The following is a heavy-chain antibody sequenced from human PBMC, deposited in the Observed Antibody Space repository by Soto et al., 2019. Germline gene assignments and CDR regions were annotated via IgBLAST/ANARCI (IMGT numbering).Heavy chain of an antibody. CDR3: ARPYGGKIGDAPDL. V-gene: IGHV3-23*01. Sequence: LRLSCAASGFTFSIYGMSWVRQVPGKGLEWVSTISDSGDSAYYADSVKGRFTISRDNSKNTLYLQMNSLRAEDTAVYYCARPYGGKIGDAPDLWGQGTMVTVSS. J-gene: IGHJ3*01. CDR2: ISDSGDSA. D-gene: IGHD2-15*01. CDR1: GFTFSIYG.